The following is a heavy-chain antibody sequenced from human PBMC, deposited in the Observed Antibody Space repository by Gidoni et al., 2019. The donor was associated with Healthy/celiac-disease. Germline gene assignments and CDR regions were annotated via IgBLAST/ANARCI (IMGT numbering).Heavy chain of an antibody. J-gene: IGHJ6*03. CDR2: IYYSGST. Sequence: QVQLQASGPGLVKPSETLSLTCTVSGGSISSYYWSWIRQPPGKGLEWIGYIYYSGSTNYNPSLKSRVTISVDTSKNQFSLKLSSVTAADTAVYYCARATTLDYYYYYMDVWGKGTTVTVSS. CDR3: ARATTLDYYYYYMDV. V-gene: IGHV4-59*01. D-gene: IGHD1-1*01. CDR1: GGSISSYY.